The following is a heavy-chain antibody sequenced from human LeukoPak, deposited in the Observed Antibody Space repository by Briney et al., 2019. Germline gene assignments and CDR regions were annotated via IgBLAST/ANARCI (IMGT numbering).Heavy chain of an antibody. J-gene: IGHJ4*02. V-gene: IGHV3-7*01. CDR3: AGTLFYFDY. CDR1: GFTFNSYW. D-gene: IGHD1-1*01. CDR2: IKQDGTEK. Sequence: GGSLRLSCAASGFTFNSYWMNWVRQAPGKGLEWVANIKQDGTEKYYVDSVKGRFTISRDNAKNSLYLHMNSLRAEDTAVYYCAGTLFYFDYWGQGTLVTVSS.